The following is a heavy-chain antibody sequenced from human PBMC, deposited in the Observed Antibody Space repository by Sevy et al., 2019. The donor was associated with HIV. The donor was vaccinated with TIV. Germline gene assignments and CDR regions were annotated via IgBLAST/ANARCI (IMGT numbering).Heavy chain of an antibody. CDR3: GRTSPRGGLDH. V-gene: IGHV1-46*03. CDR1: GYTFTNYY. Sequence: ASVKVYCKASGYTFTNYYMNWVRQAPGQGLEWMGIINPSDVSTVYAQKFQGRVTMTRDTSTSTVYMELSSLRSDDTAVYYCGRTSPRGGLDHWGQGALVTVSS. J-gene: IGHJ5*02. CDR2: INPSDVST.